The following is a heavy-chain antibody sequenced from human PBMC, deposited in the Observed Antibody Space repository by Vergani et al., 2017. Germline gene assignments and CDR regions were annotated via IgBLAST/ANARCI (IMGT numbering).Heavy chain of an antibody. J-gene: IGHJ3*02. Sequence: QVQLVQSGAEVKKPEASVKVSCKASGYTFTSYDINWVRQATGQGLEWMGWMNPNSGNTGYAQKFQGRGTMTRNTSISTAYMELSSLRSEDTAVYYCARAGRYYYDSSGYYGATDAFDIWGQGTMVTVSS. D-gene: IGHD3-22*01. CDR1: GYTFTSYD. CDR2: MNPNSGNT. V-gene: IGHV1-8*01. CDR3: ARAGRYYYDSSGYYGATDAFDI.